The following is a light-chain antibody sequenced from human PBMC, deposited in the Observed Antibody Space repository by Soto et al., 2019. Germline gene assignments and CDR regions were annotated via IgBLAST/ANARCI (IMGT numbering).Light chain of an antibody. J-gene: IGKJ1*01. CDR3: QQFSSSPTT. CDR2: GAS. CDR1: QSVRTSY. V-gene: IGKV3-20*01. Sequence: IVWPQSPGPLSLSPGDRATLSCTASQSVRTSYFAWYKQKPGQPPRLLIEGASSRASGIPARGRGGGSGTDGTRTSSSLQPEDFAVYYCQQFSSSPTTFAQGTKVDIK.